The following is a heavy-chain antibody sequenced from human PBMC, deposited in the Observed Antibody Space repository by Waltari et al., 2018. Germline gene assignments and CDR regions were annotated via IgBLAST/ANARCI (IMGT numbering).Heavy chain of an antibody. Sequence: QVQLVQSGAEVKKPGSSVKVSCKASGGPFSRYAISWVRQAPGQGLEWMGGIIPIFGTANYAQKFQGRVTITADESTSTAYMELSSLRSEDTAVYYCARDVSGGGYYFDYWGQGTLVTVSS. J-gene: IGHJ4*02. CDR1: GGPFSRYA. D-gene: IGHD2-15*01. CDR3: ARDVSGGGYYFDY. CDR2: IIPIFGTA. V-gene: IGHV1-69*12.